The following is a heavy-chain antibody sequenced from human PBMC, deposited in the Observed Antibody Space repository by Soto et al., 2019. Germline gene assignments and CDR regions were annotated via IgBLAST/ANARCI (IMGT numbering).Heavy chain of an antibody. D-gene: IGHD5-12*01. CDR3: AKGYSGYDYAN. V-gene: IGHV3-74*01. Sequence: XGSLRLSCAASGFTFSSYWMHWVRQAPGKGLVWVSRINSDGRSTTYADSVKGRFTISRDNAKNTLYLQMNSLSAEDTAVYFCAKGYSGYDYANWGQGSLVTVSS. CDR2: INSDGRST. J-gene: IGHJ4*02. CDR1: GFTFSSYW.